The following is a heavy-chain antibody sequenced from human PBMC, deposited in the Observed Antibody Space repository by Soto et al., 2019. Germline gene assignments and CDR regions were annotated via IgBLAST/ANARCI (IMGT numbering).Heavy chain of an antibody. CDR1: GFTFRTYT. Sequence: EVQLVESGGGLVKPGGSLRLSCISSGFTFRTYTMNWVRQAPGKGLEWVSGIRGFSPYTFYAESVKGRFTISRDNAKNSLYLQMNSQRAEDTAVYYCARDRGYDAHDYYYNAMDVWGQETTVTVSS. CDR2: IRGFSPYT. D-gene: IGHD3-10*01. J-gene: IGHJ6*02. CDR3: ARDRGYDAHDYYYNAMDV. V-gene: IGHV3-21*01.